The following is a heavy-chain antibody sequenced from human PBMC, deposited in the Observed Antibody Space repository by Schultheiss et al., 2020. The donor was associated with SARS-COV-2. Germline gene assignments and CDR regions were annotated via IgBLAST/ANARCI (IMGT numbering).Heavy chain of an antibody. CDR2: IYYSGST. CDR3: ARVGLIAAAGTIYYYYGMDV. J-gene: IGHJ6*02. V-gene: IGHV4-31*03. D-gene: IGHD6-13*01. Sequence: SETLSLTCTVSGGSISSGGYYWSWIRQHPGKGLEWIGYIYYSGSTYYNPSLKSRVTISVDTSKNQFSLKLSSVTAADTAVYYCARVGLIAAAGTIYYYYGMDVWGQETTVTVAS. CDR1: GGSISSGGYY.